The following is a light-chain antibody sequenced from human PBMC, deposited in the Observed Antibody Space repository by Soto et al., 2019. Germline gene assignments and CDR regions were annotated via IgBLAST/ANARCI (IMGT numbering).Light chain of an antibody. Sequence: IAMTQSAAPLSVSPGERATISCRASQSVSSNLAWYQQKPGQAPKLLIYGASSRATGIPVRFSGSGSGTEFTLTISSLQSEDFAVYYCQQYNNWPLTFGQGTRLEIK. J-gene: IGKJ5*01. CDR1: QSVSSN. V-gene: IGKV3-15*01. CDR3: QQYNNWPLT. CDR2: GAS.